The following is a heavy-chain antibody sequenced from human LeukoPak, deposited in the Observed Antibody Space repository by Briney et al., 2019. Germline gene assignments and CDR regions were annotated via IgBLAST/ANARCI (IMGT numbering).Heavy chain of an antibody. CDR3: VRDAETGP. CDR2: INYDGSYT. Sequence: AGGSLRLPCAASGFTFNNYWMHWVRQAPGKGLVWVSRINYDGSYTKYADSVKGRFAVSRDNAEKTVFLQMNSLRAEDTGVYYCVRDAETGPWGQGTLVTVSS. D-gene: IGHD1-1*01. CDR1: GFTFNNYW. V-gene: IGHV3-74*03. J-gene: IGHJ5*02.